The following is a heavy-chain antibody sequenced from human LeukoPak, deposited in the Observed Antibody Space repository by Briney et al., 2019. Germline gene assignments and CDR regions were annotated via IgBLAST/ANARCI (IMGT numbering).Heavy chain of an antibody. CDR1: GDSVSSNSPA. V-gene: IGHV6-1*01. Sequence: SQTLSLTCAISGDSVSSNSPAWNWIRQSPSRGLEWLGRTYYRSKWYNDYAVSVKSRITIDPDTSKNQFTLQLKSVTSEDTAVYYCARKLSGAFDIWGQGTMVTVSS. CDR3: ARKLSGAFDI. J-gene: IGHJ3*02. CDR2: TYYRSKWYN. D-gene: IGHD2/OR15-2a*01.